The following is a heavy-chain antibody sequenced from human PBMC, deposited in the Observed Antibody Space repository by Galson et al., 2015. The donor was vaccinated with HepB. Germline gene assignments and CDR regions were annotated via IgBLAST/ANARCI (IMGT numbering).Heavy chain of an antibody. CDR3: ARDRVEQWPAPKVY. D-gene: IGHD6-19*01. CDR2: ISTYNGNT. Sequence: SVKVSCKASGYTFTNYGINWVRQAPGQGLEWMGWISTYNGNTNYAQKLQGRVTMTTDTSTSTAYMELRSLRSDDTAVYYCARDRVEQWPAPKVYWGQGTLVTVSS. CDR1: GYTFTNYG. J-gene: IGHJ4*02. V-gene: IGHV1-18*01.